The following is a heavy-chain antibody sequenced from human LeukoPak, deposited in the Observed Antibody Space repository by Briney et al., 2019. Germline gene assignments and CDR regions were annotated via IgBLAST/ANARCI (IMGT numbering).Heavy chain of an antibody. CDR1: GFTLSSYS. CDR3: ARDLGDYSFDY. J-gene: IGHJ4*02. V-gene: IGHV3-21*01. Sequence: GGSLRLSCAASGFTLSSYSMNWVRQAPGKGLEWVSSISSSSSYIYYADSVRGRFTISRDNAKNSLYLQMNSLRAEDTAVYYCARDLGDYSFDYWGQGTLVTVSS. CDR2: ISSSSSYI. D-gene: IGHD4-17*01.